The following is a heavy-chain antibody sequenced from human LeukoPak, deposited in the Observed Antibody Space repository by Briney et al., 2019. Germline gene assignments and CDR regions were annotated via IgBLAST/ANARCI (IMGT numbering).Heavy chain of an antibody. J-gene: IGHJ4*02. CDR3: AMRNGSGSLYFDY. CDR2: MNPNSGNT. D-gene: IGHD3-10*01. V-gene: IGHV1-8*01. Sequence: PAASVTVSCKTSGYTFTTYDVNWVRQAPGQGLEWMGWMNPNSGNTGYAQKFQGRVTMTRNTSISTAYMELSSLRSEDTAVYYCAMRNGSGSLYFDYWGQGTLVTVSS. CDR1: GYTFTTYD.